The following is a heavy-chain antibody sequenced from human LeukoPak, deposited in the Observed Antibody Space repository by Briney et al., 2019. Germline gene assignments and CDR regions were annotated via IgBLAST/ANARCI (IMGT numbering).Heavy chain of an antibody. J-gene: IGHJ4*02. CDR3: ARLTNYDSGSYYNWYYLDY. Sequence: PGGSLRLSGAASGFTFSDHYMDWVRQAPGKGLEWICRTKNKANGYTTLYAASVKGRFTISRDDSKNSLFLQMNSLKTEDTAVYYCARLTNYDSGSYYNWYYLDYWGQGTLVTVSS. V-gene: IGHV3-72*01. D-gene: IGHD3-10*01. CDR2: TKNKANGYTT. CDR1: GFTFSDHY.